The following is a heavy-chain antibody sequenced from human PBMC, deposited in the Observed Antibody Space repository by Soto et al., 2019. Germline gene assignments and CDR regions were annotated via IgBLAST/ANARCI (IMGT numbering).Heavy chain of an antibody. Sequence: QVQLLESGPGLVKPSGTLSLTCDVSGVSITSTNWWTCVRQPPGKGLGWIGEIHHSGSTNYNSFQKTRVIISVDKSKNQFYLTLSSVTAADTAVYYCAGQRYCDDARYLFDSWGQGTLVTVSS. D-gene: IGHD2-21*02. CDR1: GVSITSTNW. J-gene: IGHJ4*02. CDR3: AGQRYCDDARYLFDS. CDR2: IHHSGST. V-gene: IGHV4-4*02.